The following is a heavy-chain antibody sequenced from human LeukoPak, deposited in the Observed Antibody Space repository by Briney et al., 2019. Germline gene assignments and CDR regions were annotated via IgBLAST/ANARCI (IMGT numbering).Heavy chain of an antibody. CDR1: GGSVSSSSYY. Sequence: SETLSLTCTVSGGSVSSSSYYWGWIRQPPGKGLEWIGSIFYSVNTYYNPSLKSRVTMSIDTSKNQFSLKLSSVTAADTAVYYCARKYNGYGGWIDYWAQGTLVTVSS. D-gene: IGHD5-12*01. J-gene: IGHJ4*02. V-gene: IGHV4-39*07. CDR3: ARKYNGYGGWIDY. CDR2: IFYSVNT.